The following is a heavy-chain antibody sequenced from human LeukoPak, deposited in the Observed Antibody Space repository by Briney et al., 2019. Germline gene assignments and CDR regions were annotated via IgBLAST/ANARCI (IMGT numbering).Heavy chain of an antibody. Sequence: GGSLRLSCAASGFRLAFGSYAMNWIRQAPGKGLQWISSITGSGDSTYYADSVKGRFTISRDNSKNTLYLQMNSLRVDDTAVYYCARNGAFDIWGQGTMVTVSS. V-gene: IGHV3-23*01. J-gene: IGHJ3*02. CDR3: ARNGAFDI. D-gene: IGHD2-8*01. CDR1: GFRLAFGSYA. CDR2: ITGSGDST.